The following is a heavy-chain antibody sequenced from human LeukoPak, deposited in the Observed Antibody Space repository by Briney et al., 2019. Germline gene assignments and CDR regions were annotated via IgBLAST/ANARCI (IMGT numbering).Heavy chain of an antibody. D-gene: IGHD7-27*01. V-gene: IGHV3-7*04. CDR1: GFTFSGYW. CDR3: ARGLGWFDP. Sequence: GGSLRLSCAASGFTFSGYWMSWVRQAPGKGLEWVANIKQDGSEKNYVDSVKGRFTISRDNAKNSLYLQMNGLRVDDTAVYYCARGLGWFDPRGQGTLVTVSS. J-gene: IGHJ5*02. CDR2: IKQDGSEK.